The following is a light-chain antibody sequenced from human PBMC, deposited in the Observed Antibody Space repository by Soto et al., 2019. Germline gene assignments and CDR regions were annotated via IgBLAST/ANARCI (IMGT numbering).Light chain of an antibody. V-gene: IGKV3-11*01. Sequence: EIVLTQSPATLSLSPGERATLSCRASQSVSSYLAWYQQKPGQAPRLLIYDASNRATGIPARFSGSGSGTDFTLTISSLETEDFAVYYCQQRSNWPTFGQGTQVDIX. CDR3: QQRSNWPT. J-gene: IGKJ1*01. CDR2: DAS. CDR1: QSVSSY.